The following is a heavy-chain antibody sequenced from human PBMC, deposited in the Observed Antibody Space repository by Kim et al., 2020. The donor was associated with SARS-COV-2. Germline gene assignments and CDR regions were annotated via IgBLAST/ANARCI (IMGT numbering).Heavy chain of an antibody. J-gene: IGHJ4*02. CDR2: INHSGST. V-gene: IGHV4-34*01. Sequence: SETLSLTCAVYGGSFSGYYWSWIRQPPGKGLEWIGEINHSGSTNYNPSLKSRVTISVDTSKNQFSLKLSSVTAADTAVYYCARVVVVVAATNRFDYWGQGTLVTVSS. CDR3: ARVVVVVAATNRFDY. CDR1: GGSFSGYY. D-gene: IGHD2-15*01.